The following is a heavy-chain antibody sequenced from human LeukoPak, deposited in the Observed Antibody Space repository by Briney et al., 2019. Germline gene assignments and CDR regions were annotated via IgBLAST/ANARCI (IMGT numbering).Heavy chain of an antibody. D-gene: IGHD2-21*01. J-gene: IGHJ3*02. V-gene: IGHV7-4-1*02. CDR2: INANTGNP. CDR1: GYTFTSYY. CDR3: TRDGEGYAFDI. Sequence: ASVKVSCKASGYTFTSYYMHWVRQAPGQGLEWMGWINANTGNPTYAQGFTGRFVFSLDTSVTTAYLQISSLKAEDTAVYYCTRDGEGYAFDIWGQGTMVTVSS.